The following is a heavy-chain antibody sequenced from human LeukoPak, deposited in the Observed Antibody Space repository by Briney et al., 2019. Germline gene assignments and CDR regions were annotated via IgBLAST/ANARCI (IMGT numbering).Heavy chain of an antibody. CDR1: GFTFSSSW. CDR2: INSDGSST. V-gene: IGHV3-74*01. D-gene: IGHD1-26*01. Sequence: GGSLRLSCAASGFTFSSSWMHWVRQVPGEGLVWVSRINSDGSSTAYADSVKGRFTISRDNAKNTLYLQMNSLRVEDTAVYYCGRALGSPLDYWGQGTLVTVSS. CDR3: GRALGSPLDY. J-gene: IGHJ4*02.